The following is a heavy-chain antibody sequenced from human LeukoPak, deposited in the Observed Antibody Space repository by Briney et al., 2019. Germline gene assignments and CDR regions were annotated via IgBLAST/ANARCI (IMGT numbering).Heavy chain of an antibody. CDR1: GYTFTGYY. V-gene: IGHV1-2*02. J-gene: IGHJ6*02. D-gene: IGHD6-13*01. CDR2: INPNSGGT. Sequence: GASVKVSRKASGYTFTGYYMHWVRQAPGQGLEWMGWINPNSGGTNYAQKFQGRVTMTRDTSISTAYMELSRLRSDDTAVYYCAYSLVPLYYYYGMDVWGQGTTVTVSS. CDR3: AYSLVPLYYYYGMDV.